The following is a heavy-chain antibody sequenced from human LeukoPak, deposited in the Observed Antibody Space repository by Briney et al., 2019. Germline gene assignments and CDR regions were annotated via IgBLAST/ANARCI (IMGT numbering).Heavy chain of an antibody. CDR1: GFPFSDYY. J-gene: IGHJ6*02. CDR2: ISRSGSTI. CDR3: ARGTPDSTIRYYYYGMDV. Sequence: PGGSLRLSCAASGFPFSDYYMSWIRQAPGKGLEWVSYISRSGSTICYADSVKGRFTISRDNANNSLYLQMNSLRAEDTAVYYCARGTPDSTIRYYYYGMDVWGQGTTVTVSS. D-gene: IGHD5/OR15-5a*01. V-gene: IGHV3-11*01.